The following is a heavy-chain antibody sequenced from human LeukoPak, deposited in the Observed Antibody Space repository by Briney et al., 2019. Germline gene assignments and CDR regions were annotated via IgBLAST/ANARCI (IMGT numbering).Heavy chain of an antibody. CDR3: ARGLDTAMDFDY. V-gene: IGHV5-51*01. D-gene: IGHD5-18*01. CDR2: IYPGDSDT. Sequence: GESLKISCKGSGYSFTNYWIGWVRQMPVKGLGWMGIIYPGDSDTRYSPSFQGQVTISADESISTAFLQWRSLKASDTAMYYCARGLDTAMDFDYWGQGTLVTVSS. CDR1: GYSFTNYW. J-gene: IGHJ4*02.